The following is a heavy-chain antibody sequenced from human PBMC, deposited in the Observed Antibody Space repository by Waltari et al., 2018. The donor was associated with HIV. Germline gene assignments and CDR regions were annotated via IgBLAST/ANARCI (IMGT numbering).Heavy chain of an antibody. CDR2: IDPSDSYT. J-gene: IGHJ1*01. D-gene: IGHD6-13*01. Sequence: EVQLVQSGAEVKKPGESLRISCKGSGYSFTSYWISWVRQMPGKGLEWMGRIDPSDSYTNYSPSFQGHVTISADKSSSTAYLQWSSLKASDTAMYYCARHAHGGGSWYIYFQHWGQGTLVTVSS. CDR3: ARHAHGGGSWYIYFQH. V-gene: IGHV5-10-1*01. CDR1: GYSFTSYW.